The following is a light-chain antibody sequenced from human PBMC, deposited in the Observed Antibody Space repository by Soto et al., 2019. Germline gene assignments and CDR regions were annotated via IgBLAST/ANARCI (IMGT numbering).Light chain of an antibody. J-gene: IGKJ4*01. CDR3: QQANSLPLT. V-gene: IGKV1-12*01. CDR2: VAS. CDR1: QVISSW. Sequence: DIQMTQSPSSVSASVGDRVTITCRASQVISSWLAWYQQKPGKAPKLLIYVASTVQTGVPSRFSGSGSGTDFSLTISSLQPDDSATYFCQQANSLPLTFGGGTKVEIK.